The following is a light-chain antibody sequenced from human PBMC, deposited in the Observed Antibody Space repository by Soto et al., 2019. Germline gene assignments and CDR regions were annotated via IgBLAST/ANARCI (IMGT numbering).Light chain of an antibody. V-gene: IGLV2-23*02. Sequence: QSALTQPASVSGSPGQSITISCTGTSSDVGSYNLVSWYQQHPGKAPKLMIYEVSKRPSGVSNRFSGSKSGNTASLTISGLQAEDEADYYCCSYAGSSTPYVXGTGTKVPVL. CDR2: EVS. CDR1: SSDVGSYNL. CDR3: CSYAGSSTPYV. J-gene: IGLJ1*01.